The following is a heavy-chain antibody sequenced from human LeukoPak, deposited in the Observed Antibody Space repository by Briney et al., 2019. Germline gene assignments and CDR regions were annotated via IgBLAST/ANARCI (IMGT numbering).Heavy chain of an antibody. D-gene: IGHD2-15*01. V-gene: IGHV4-61*02. J-gene: IGHJ3*02. CDR3: ARVGSCSGGVCYAFDI. Sequence: SETLSLTCTVSGGSITYGSYYWAWIRQPAGKGLEWIGRICTSGSTYYNPSLKSRFTISVDTSQNQFSLKLSSVTAADTAVYYCARVGSCSGGVCYAFDIWGQGTMVIVSS. CDR1: GGSITYGSYY. CDR2: ICTSGST.